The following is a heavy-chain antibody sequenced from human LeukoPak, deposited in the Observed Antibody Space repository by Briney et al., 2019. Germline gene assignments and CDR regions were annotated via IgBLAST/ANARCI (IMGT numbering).Heavy chain of an antibody. J-gene: IGHJ3*02. CDR1: AFTFSDFA. Sequence: GGSLRLSCAASAFTFSDFAMNWVRQAPGKGLEWVSSITRVSTYTYYSESVQGRVTISRDNHKDLLYLQLNSLRGDDSGIYYCTRDRNDYGDPDAFDIWGQGTVVTVSS. CDR2: ITRVSTYT. D-gene: IGHD4-17*01. CDR3: TRDRNDYGDPDAFDI. V-gene: IGHV3-21*01.